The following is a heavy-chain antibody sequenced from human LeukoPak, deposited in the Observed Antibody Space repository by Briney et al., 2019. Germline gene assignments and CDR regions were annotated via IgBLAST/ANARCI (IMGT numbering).Heavy chain of an antibody. Sequence: PSETLSLTCTVSGGSISSSSYYWGWIRQPPGKGLEWIGSIYYSGSTYYNPSLKSRVTISVDTSKNQFSLKLSSVTAADTAVYYCARGLYYDILTGYLFDYWGQGTLVTVSS. V-gene: IGHV4-39*01. CDR2: IYYSGST. J-gene: IGHJ4*02. D-gene: IGHD3-9*01. CDR3: ARGLYYDILTGYLFDY. CDR1: GGSISSSSYY.